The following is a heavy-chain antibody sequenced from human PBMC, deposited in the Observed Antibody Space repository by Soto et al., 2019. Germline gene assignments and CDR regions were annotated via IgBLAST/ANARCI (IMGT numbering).Heavy chain of an antibody. CDR3: ANALGELSPESYDY. V-gene: IGHV3-30*18. J-gene: IGHJ4*02. D-gene: IGHD3-16*02. Sequence: QVQLVESGGGVVQPARSLRLSCAASGFTFSSYAMHWVRQAPGKGLEWVAVISYDGSDKYYADSVKGQFTISTDNSKNSLNLQMNRLRADDTAVYYCANALGELSPESYDYLAQGTLITVSA. CDR1: GFTFSSYA. CDR2: ISYDGSDK.